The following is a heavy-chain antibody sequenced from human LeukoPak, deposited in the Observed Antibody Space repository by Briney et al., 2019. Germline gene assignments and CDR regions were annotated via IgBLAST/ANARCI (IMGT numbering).Heavy chain of an antibody. CDR3: AKMVRGVLYYFDY. J-gene: IGHJ4*02. Sequence: VASVKVSCKASGGTFSSYAISWVRQAPGQGLEWMGWISAYNGNTNYAQKLQGRVTMTTDTSTSTAYMELRSLRSDDTAVYYCAKMVRGVLYYFDYWGQGTLVTVSS. V-gene: IGHV1-18*01. CDR2: ISAYNGNT. CDR1: GGTFSSYA. D-gene: IGHD3-10*01.